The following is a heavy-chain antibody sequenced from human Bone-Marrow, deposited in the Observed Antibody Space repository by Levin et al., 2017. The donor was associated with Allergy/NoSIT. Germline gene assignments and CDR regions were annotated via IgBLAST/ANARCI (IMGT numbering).Heavy chain of an antibody. Sequence: RTSETLSLTCTVSGGSISSGGYFWSWIRQHPGKGLEWIGYIYHSGTTYYNPSLKSRVVISVDTSKNQFSLRLNSVTAADTADYYCARVVVGTAIAFDYWGQGTLVTVSS. D-gene: IGHD2-21*02. CDR1: GGSISSGGYF. CDR2: IYHSGTT. CDR3: ARVVVGTAIAFDY. V-gene: IGHV4-31*03. J-gene: IGHJ4*02.